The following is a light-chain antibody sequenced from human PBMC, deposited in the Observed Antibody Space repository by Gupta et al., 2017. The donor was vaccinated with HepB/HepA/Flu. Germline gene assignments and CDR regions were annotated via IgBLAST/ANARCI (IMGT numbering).Light chain of an antibody. CDR2: DVT. CDR3: KSYAGSNIWV. Sequence: QSALTQPASVSGSPGQSITISCTGTNSDVGAYNYVSWYQQHPGKVPNLMIYDVTYRPSGVSSRFSGSKSGNTASLTISGLQAEDEGDYFCKSYAGSNIWVFGGGTKLTVL. J-gene: IGLJ3*02. CDR1: NSDVGAYNY. V-gene: IGLV2-14*01.